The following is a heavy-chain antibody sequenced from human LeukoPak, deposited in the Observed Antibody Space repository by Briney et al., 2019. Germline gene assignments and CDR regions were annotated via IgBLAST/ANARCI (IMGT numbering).Heavy chain of an antibody. V-gene: IGHV4-4*07. CDR1: GGSSSSYY. J-gene: IGHJ5*02. D-gene: IGHD3-3*01. Sequence: SETLSLTGTVSGGSSSSYYWSWIRQPAGKGLEWIGRIYTSGSTNYNPSLKSRVTMSVDTSKNQFSLKLSSVTAADTAVYYCARSVLRFSLNWFDPWGQGTLVTVSS. CDR3: ARSVLRFSLNWFDP. CDR2: IYTSGST.